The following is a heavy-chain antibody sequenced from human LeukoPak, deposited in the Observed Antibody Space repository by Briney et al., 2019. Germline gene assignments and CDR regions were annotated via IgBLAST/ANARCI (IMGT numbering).Heavy chain of an antibody. CDR2: SHYSGET. J-gene: IGHJ3*02. Sequence: SETLSLSCTVSGASMTDYYWSWIRQPPGKGLEWIAYSHYSGETKYNPSLKSRITISVDTSKNQFSLKLSSVTAADTAVYFCARQPGGTAAFDIWGQGTTVTVSA. CDR3: ARQPGGTAAFDI. D-gene: IGHD1-14*01. V-gene: IGHV4-59*08. CDR1: GASMTDYY.